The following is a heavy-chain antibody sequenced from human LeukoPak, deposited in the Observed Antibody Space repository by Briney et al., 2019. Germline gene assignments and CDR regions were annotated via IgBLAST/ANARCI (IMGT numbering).Heavy chain of an antibody. CDR3: ARVVRSGSWLAYFDY. CDR2: ISSSSSTI. Sequence: GGSLRLSCAASGFTFNSYSMNWVRQAPGKGLEWVSYISSSSSTIYYADSVKGRFTISRDNAKNSLYLQMNSLRAEDTAVYYCARVVRSGSWLAYFDYWGQGTLVTVSS. D-gene: IGHD5-12*01. CDR1: GFTFNSYS. J-gene: IGHJ4*02. V-gene: IGHV3-48*01.